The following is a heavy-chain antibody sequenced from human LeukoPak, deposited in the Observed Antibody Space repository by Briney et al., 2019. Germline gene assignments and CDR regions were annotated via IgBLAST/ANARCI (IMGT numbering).Heavy chain of an antibody. CDR3: ASGGIVVVPAAHDAFDI. D-gene: IGHD2-2*01. CDR2: ISAYNGNT. J-gene: IGHJ3*02. CDR1: GYTFTSYG. V-gene: IGHV1-18*01. Sequence: ASVKVSCKASGYTFTSYGISWVRQAPGQGLEWMGWISAYNGNTNYAQKLQGRVTMTTDTSTSTAYMELRSLRSDDTAVYYCASGGIVVVPAAHDAFDIWGKGTTVTVSS.